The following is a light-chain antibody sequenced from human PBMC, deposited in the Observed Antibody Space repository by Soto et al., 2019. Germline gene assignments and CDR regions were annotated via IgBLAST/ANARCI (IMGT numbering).Light chain of an antibody. J-gene: IGLJ1*01. V-gene: IGLV2-14*01. Sequence: QSVLTQPASVPGSPGQSLTISCTGPSSDVGGYNYVSWYQQHPGKAPKLTIYEVSNRPSGVSNRFSGSKSGNTASLTISGLQAEDEADYYCSSYTSSSTLVFGTGTKVTVL. CDR1: SSDVGGYNY. CDR2: EVS. CDR3: SSYTSSSTLV.